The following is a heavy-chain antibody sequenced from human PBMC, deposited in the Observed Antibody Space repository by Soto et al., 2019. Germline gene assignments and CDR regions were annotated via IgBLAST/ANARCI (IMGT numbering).Heavy chain of an antibody. D-gene: IGHD2-2*01. CDR3: ARGIGYCSSINCYSSRRLRFDS. J-gene: IGHJ4*01. Sequence: PSETLSLTCAVYGGSFIGYYCTWIRQSPEKGLEWIGEVNHSGTTYYNPSLKTRVTISVHTPKNQFSLKMSSVTAADTAVYYCARGIGYCSSINCYSSRRLRFDSW. CDR2: VNHSGTT. CDR1: GGSFIGYY. V-gene: IGHV4-34*01.